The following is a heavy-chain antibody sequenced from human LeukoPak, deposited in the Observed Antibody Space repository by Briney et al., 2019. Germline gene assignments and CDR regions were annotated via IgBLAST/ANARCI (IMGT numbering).Heavy chain of an antibody. Sequence: GGSLRLSCAASGFTFSDYYITWIRQAPGKGLECASYITSSGSGSAIYYADSVKGRFTISRDNAKNSLYLQMNSLRAEDTAVYYCASVTGTIFRGTYYFDYWGQGTLVTVSS. D-gene: IGHD1-7*01. CDR2: ITSSGSGSAI. V-gene: IGHV3-11*04. CDR1: GFTFSDYY. CDR3: ASVTGTIFRGTYYFDY. J-gene: IGHJ4*02.